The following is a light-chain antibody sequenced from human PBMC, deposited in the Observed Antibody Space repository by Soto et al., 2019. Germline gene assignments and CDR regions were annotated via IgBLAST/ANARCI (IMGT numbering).Light chain of an antibody. CDR2: AAS. CDR1: QGIRND. V-gene: IGKV1-6*01. Sequence: AIQMTQSPSSLSASVGDRVTITCRASQGIRNDLGWYQQKPGKAPKLLIYAASSLQSGVPSRFSGSGSGTDFTLTITTLQPEDFATDYCLQDYNYPLKFGQGTKVEIK. CDR3: LQDYNYPLK. J-gene: IGKJ1*01.